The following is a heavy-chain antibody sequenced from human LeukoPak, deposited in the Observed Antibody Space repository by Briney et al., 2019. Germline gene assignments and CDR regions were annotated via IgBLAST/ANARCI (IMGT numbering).Heavy chain of an antibody. CDR2: IYYSGST. CDR1: GGSVSSGSYY. CDR3: ARYNYGPDYHFDY. V-gene: IGHV4-61*01. D-gene: IGHD5-18*01. Sequence: SETLSLTCTVSGGSVSSGSYYWSWIRQPPGKGLEWIGYIYYSGSTNYNPSLKSRVTISVDTSKNQFSLKLSSVTAADTAVYYCARYNYGPDYHFDYWGQGTLVTVSS. J-gene: IGHJ4*02.